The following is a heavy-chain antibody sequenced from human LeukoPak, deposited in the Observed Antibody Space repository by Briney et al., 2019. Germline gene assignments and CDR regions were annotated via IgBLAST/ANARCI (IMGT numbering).Heavy chain of an antibody. J-gene: IGHJ3*02. V-gene: IGHV3-23*01. CDR3: AKDTNYPDGYTRSDAFDI. CDR2: ISGSGGST. D-gene: IGHD5-24*01. CDR1: GFTFSSYA. Sequence: PGGSLRLSCAASGFTFSSYAMSWVRQAPGKGLEWVSAISGSGGSTYYADSVKGRFTISRDNSKNTLYLQMNSLRAEDTAVYYCAKDTNYPDGYTRSDAFDIWGQGTMVTVSS.